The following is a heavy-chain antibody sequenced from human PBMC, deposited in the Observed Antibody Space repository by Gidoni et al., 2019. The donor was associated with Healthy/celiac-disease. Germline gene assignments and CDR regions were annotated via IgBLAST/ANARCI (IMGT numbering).Heavy chain of an antibody. CDR1: GYTFTGYY. D-gene: IGHD5-12*01. J-gene: IGHJ4*02. Sequence: QVQLAQSGAEAKKPGASVKVSRKAYGYTFTGYYMHWVRQAPGQGLELMGWINPNSGGTNYAQKFQGRVPMTRDTSISTAYMELCRLRSDDTAVYYCARGRLRLTAHFDYWGQGTLVTVSS. V-gene: IGHV1-2*02. CDR2: INPNSGGT. CDR3: ARGRLRLTAHFDY.